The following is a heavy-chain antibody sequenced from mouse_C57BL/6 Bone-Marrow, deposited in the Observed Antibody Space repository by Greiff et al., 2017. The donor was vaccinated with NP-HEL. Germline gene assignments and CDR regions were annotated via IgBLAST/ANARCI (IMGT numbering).Heavy chain of an antibody. D-gene: IGHD1-1*01. CDR2: IYPRSGNT. V-gene: IGHV1-81*01. CDR1: GYTFTSYG. CDR3: ARSITTVPYYFDY. Sequence: VKLMESGAELARPGASVKLSCKASGYTFTSYGISWVKQRTGQGLEWIGEIYPRSGNTYYNEKFKGKATLAADKSSSTAYMELRSLTSEDSAVYVCARSITTVPYYFDYWGQGTTLTVSS. J-gene: IGHJ2*01.